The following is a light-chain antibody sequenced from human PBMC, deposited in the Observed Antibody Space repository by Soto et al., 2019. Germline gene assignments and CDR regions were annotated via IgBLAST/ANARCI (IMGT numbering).Light chain of an antibody. J-gene: IGKJ5*01. CDR3: QQRSNWIT. CDR1: QNLGTLY. CDR2: SAS. V-gene: IGKV3D-20*02. Sequence: EIVLTQSPGTLSLSPGERGTLSCRASQNLGTLYLAWFQQKSGQAPRLLIYSASRRATGIPDRFTGSGSGTDFTLTINRVEPEDFAVYYCQQRSNWITFGQGTRLEI.